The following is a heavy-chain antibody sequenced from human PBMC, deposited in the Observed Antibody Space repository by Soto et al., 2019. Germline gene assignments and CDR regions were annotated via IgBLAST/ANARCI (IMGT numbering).Heavy chain of an antibody. CDR3: AKDRAPRIGYNWFDP. J-gene: IGHJ5*02. D-gene: IGHD2-15*01. CDR1: GFTFSSYA. V-gene: IGHV3-23*01. Sequence: EVQLLESGGGLVQPGGSLRLSCAAPGFTFSSYAMSWVRQAPGKGLEWVSAISGSGGSTYYADSVKGRFTISRDNSKNTLYLQMNSLRAEDTAVYYCAKDRAPRIGYNWFDPWGQGTLVTVSS. CDR2: ISGSGGST.